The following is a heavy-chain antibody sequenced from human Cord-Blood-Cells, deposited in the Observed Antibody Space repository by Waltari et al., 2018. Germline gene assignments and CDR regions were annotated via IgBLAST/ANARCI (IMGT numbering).Heavy chain of an antibody. D-gene: IGHD3-3*01. V-gene: IGHV3-30*18. CDR1: GFPFSSYG. CDR2: ISYDGSNK. J-gene: IGHJ4*02. Sequence: QVQLVESGGGVVQPGRSLRLSCAASGFPFSSYGMHWVRQAPGKGLEWVAVISYDGSNKYYADSVKGRFTISRDNSKNTLYLQMNSLRAEDTAVYYCAKDQGWSVDYWGQGTLVTVSS. CDR3: AKDQGWSVDY.